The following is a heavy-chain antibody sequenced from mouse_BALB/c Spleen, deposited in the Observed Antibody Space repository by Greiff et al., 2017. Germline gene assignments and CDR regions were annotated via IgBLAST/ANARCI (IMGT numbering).Heavy chain of an antibody. CDR2: IYPSDSYT. CDR3: TRGQLGLQAMDY. CDR1: GYTFTSYW. Sequence: QVQLQQPGAELVRPAASVKLSCKASGYTFTSYWINWVKQRPGQGLEWIGNIYPSDSYTNYNQKFKDKATLTVDTSSSTAYMQLSSPTSEDSAVYYGTRGQLGLQAMDYWGQGTSVTVSA. D-gene: IGHD3-1*01. V-gene: IGHV1-69*02. J-gene: IGHJ4*01.